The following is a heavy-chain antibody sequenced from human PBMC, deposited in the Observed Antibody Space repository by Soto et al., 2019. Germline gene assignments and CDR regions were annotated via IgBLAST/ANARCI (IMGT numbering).Heavy chain of an antibody. CDR1: GYTFSRYG. J-gene: IGHJ6*02. V-gene: IGHV1-18*01. Sequence: QGQLVQSGGEVKKPGASVKVSCKASGYTFSRYGISWVRQAPGQGLEWMGWISGYNGDTNYAQKLQGRVTMTIDTSTTTAYMEVRGRTSDDTAIYYCAKNGHPPYYYYALDVWGQGTTVTVSS. D-gene: IGHD2-8*01. CDR3: AKNGHPPYYYYALDV. CDR2: ISGYNGDT.